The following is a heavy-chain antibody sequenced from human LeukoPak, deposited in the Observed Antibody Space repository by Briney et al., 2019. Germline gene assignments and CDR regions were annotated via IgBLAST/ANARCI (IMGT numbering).Heavy chain of an antibody. CDR2: INQSGST. CDR3: AKPATTRTPLLDY. CDR1: GGSFSGYY. D-gene: IGHD1-7*01. J-gene: IGHJ4*02. V-gene: IGHV4-34*01. Sequence: SETLSLTCAVYGGSFSGYYWSWVRQPPGKGLEWIGEINQSGSTSYNPSLKSRVTISVDMSKNQFSLKLSSMTAADTAVYYCAKPATTRTPLLDYWGQGTLVTVSS.